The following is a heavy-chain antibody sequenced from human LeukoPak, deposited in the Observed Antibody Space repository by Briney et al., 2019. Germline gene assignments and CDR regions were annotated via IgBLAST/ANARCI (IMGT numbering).Heavy chain of an antibody. CDR1: GFTFSSYG. Sequence: GGSLRLSCAASGFTFSSYGMSWVRQAPGKGLEWVSGINWNGGSTGYADSVKGRFTISRDNAKNSLYLQMNNLRAEDTALYYCAGGGYYYDSSGYYYGGVRYFDYWGQGTLVTVSS. D-gene: IGHD3-22*01. V-gene: IGHV3-20*04. CDR3: AGGGYYYDSSGYYYGGVRYFDY. CDR2: INWNGGST. J-gene: IGHJ4*02.